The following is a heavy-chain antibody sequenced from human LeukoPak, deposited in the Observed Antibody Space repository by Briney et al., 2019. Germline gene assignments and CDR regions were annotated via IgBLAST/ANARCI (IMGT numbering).Heavy chain of an antibody. J-gene: IGHJ5*02. CDR2: MNPKSAHT. D-gene: IGHD3-10*01. V-gene: IGHV1-8*01. CDR3: TRGPSYHSEWVGGMWFDP. Sequence: ASVKVSCKASGYTFTSYDIHWVRQASGHGLEWMGWMNPKSAHTGLAQRFQGRVTLTRNTSISAAYMELSSLTSEDTAMYYCTRGPSYHSEWVGGMWFDPWGQGTLVSVSS. CDR1: GYTFTSYD.